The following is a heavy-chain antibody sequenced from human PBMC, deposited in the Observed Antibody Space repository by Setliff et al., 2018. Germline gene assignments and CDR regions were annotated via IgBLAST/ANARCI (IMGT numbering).Heavy chain of an antibody. CDR1: GLTFGDYA. D-gene: IGHD3-3*01. J-gene: IGHJ6*02. CDR3: TRGIRRITIFGVASYYYYGMDV. Sequence: GGSLRLSCTASGLTFGDYAMSWVRQAPGKGLEWVGFIRSKAYGGTTEYAASVKGRFTISRDDSKSIAYLQMNSLKTEDTAVYYCTRGIRRITIFGVASYYYYGMDVWGQGTTVTVSS. V-gene: IGHV3-49*04. CDR2: IRSKAYGGTT.